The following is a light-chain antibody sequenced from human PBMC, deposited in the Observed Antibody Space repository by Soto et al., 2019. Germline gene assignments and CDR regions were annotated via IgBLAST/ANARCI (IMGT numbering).Light chain of an antibody. CDR2: RVS. CDR1: RSLVFSDGNTY. CDR3: MQGTHRRT. J-gene: IGKJ1*01. V-gene: IGKV2-30*01. Sequence: VLTQSPLSVSVTVGQPASISCRSSRSLVFSDGNTYLHWFQQRPGQSPRRLIDRVSNRDSGVPDRFSGSGSGTDFTLKISRVEAEDVGVYDCMQGTHRRTFGQGTKVDIK.